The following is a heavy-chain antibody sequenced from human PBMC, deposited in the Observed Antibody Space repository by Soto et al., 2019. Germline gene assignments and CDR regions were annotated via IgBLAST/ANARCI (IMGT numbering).Heavy chain of an antibody. D-gene: IGHD5-18*01. V-gene: IGHV1-69*01. Sequence: QVQVVQSGAEVKKPRSSVKVSCKVSGGIFTNNAISWVRQAPGQGLEWLGGVIPLFDTAYYAQIFRGRLKISAGGATTTAYMELSGLTFADTAVYFCATGGHNDGYNFYHGMDVWGQGTTVTVS. J-gene: IGHJ6*02. CDR3: ATGGHNDGYNFYHGMDV. CDR1: GGIFTNNA. CDR2: VIPLFDTA.